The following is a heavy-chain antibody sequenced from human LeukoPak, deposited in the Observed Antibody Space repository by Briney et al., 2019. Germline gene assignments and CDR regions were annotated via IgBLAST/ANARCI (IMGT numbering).Heavy chain of an antibody. V-gene: IGHV4-39*07. Sequence: PSETLSLTCTVSGGSIRSSYYYWGWIRQPPGKGLEWIGEIHQSGSTNYNPSLKGRVTISEDRSKNQFSLKLTSVTAADTAVYYCVVGYCSGASCYRGWFWGQGTLVAVSS. CDR1: GGSIRSSYYY. D-gene: IGHD2-15*01. J-gene: IGHJ4*02. CDR3: VVGYCSGASCYRGWF. CDR2: IHQSGST.